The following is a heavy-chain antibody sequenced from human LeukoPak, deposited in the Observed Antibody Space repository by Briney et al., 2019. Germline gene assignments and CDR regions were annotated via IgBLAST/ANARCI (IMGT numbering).Heavy chain of an antibody. D-gene: IGHD6-13*01. V-gene: IGHV4-39*02. J-gene: IGHJ6*03. CDR3: ASEFNSAWYSLHFYYYMDV. CDR1: SGSINSGSYY. Sequence: SETLSLTCTVSSGSINSGSYYWVWIRQSPEKGLVWIGSISHSWNTYHNASLKSPITISVDTSMSQFSLDLSGVTAADTAVYYCASEFNSAWYSLHFYYYMDVWGKGTMVTVSS. CDR2: ISHSWNT.